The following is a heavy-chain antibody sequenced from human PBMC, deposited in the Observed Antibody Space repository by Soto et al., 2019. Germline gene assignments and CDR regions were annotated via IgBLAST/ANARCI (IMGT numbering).Heavy chain of an antibody. CDR3: LRESLTVTQRVGFYYGMDV. CDR1: GFTFNDHN. D-gene: IGHD3-16*01. J-gene: IGHJ6*04. CDR2: SRSTSTSI. V-gene: IGHV3-48*02. Sequence: EGSLRLSGSASGFTFNDHNKNGLAHAPGKGLKWVSYSRSTSTSIHYADSVRGRFTISRDSSKNSLYLQMNSLRDEDTAVYSCLRESLTVTQRVGFYYGMDVWGKGTTVTVSS.